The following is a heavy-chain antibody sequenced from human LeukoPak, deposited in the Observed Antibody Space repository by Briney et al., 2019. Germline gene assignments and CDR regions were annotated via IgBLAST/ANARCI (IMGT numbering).Heavy chain of an antibody. Sequence: AASVKVSCKASGYTFTGYYMHWVRQAPGQGLEWMGWINPNSGGTNYAQKFQGRVTMTRDTSISTAYMELSRLRSDDTAVYYCARDAMVRGVIRAMGHWGQGTLVTVSS. J-gene: IGHJ4*02. CDR2: INPNSGGT. D-gene: IGHD3-10*01. CDR3: ARDAMVRGVIRAMGH. CDR1: GYTFTGYY. V-gene: IGHV1-2*02.